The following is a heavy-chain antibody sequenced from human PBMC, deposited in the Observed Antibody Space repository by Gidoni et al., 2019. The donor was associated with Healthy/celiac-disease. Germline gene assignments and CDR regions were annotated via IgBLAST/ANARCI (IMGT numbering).Heavy chain of an antibody. J-gene: IGHJ6*02. D-gene: IGHD3-10*01. Sequence: QVQLVQSGAEVKKPGSSVKVSCKASGGHFRSYALSWVRQAPGQGLEWMGGIIPIFGTANYAQKFQGRVTITADESTSTAYMELSSLRSEDTAVYYCASSMVQGVIRYYYYYYGMDVWGQGTTVTVSS. CDR3: ASSMVQGVIRYYYYYYGMDV. V-gene: IGHV1-69*01. CDR2: IIPIFGTA. CDR1: GGHFRSYA.